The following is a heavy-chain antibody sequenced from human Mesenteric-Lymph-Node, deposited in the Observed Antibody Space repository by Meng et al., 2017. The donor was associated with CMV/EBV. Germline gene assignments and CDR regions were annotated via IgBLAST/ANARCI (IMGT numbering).Heavy chain of an antibody. CDR1: GYTFTGYY. Sequence: ASVKVSCKASGYTFTGYYMHWVRQAPGQGLEWMGWINSDSTDTNHAQKFQGRVTMTRDTSISTAYMELTRLRSDDTAVYYCTRRGRYCSNTRCSDFDYWGQGTLVTVSS. J-gene: IGHJ4*02. CDR2: INSDSTDT. V-gene: IGHV1-2*02. D-gene: IGHD2-2*01. CDR3: TRRGRYCSNTRCSDFDY.